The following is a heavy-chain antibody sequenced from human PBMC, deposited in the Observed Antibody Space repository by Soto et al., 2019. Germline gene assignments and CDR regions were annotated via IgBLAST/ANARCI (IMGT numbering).Heavy chain of an antibody. CDR1: GGSINNHY. CDR3: ARANWYSEY. Sequence: QVHLQESGPGLVKPSETLSLTCTVSGGSINNHYWSWIRQPPGEGLEWNGYIYYTGSTNYNPSLKSRVTMSVDTSKNQFSLNLASLTAADTAIYYCARANWYSEYWGQGTLVTVSS. J-gene: IGHJ4*02. V-gene: IGHV4-59*11. CDR2: IYYTGST. D-gene: IGHD7-27*01.